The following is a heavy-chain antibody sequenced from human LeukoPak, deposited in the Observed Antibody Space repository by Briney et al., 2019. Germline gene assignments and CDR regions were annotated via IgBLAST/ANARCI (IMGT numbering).Heavy chain of an antibody. D-gene: IGHD4-17*01. Sequence: GGSLRLSCVVSGFSFSSYGMHWVRQAPGKGLEWVGRIKSKTNGGTTDYAAPVKGRFTISRDDSKTTLYLQMNSLKTEDTAVYYCTTGIPAVTKQGGLGSVYGWGQGTLVTVSS. V-gene: IGHV3-15*01. CDR3: TTGIPAVTKQGGLGSVYG. CDR2: IKSKTNGGTT. J-gene: IGHJ4*02. CDR1: GFSFSSYG.